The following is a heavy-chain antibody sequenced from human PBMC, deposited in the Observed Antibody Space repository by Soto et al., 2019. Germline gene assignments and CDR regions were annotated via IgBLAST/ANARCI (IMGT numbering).Heavy chain of an antibody. CDR3: ARRAVVAVTGSLDNWLGP. CDR1: DDSSAGYS. J-gene: IGHJ5*02. V-gene: IGHV4-59*01. Sequence: SLPLSLTCTVADDSSAGYSGNRLLQTKGKPLEWIGYVYSRGSTIYSPSLKSRVTISVDTSRNQLSLKVNSVTAADTAMSYCARRAVVAVTGSLDNWLGPWGERILVTVSS. D-gene: IGHD2-21*01. CDR2: VYSRGST.